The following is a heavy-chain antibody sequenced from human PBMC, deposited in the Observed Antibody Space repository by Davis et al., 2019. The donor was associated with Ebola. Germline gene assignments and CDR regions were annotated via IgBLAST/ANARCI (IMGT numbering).Heavy chain of an antibody. CDR1: GFTFSSYS. D-gene: IGHD1-26*01. V-gene: IGHV3-48*02. Sequence: GESLKISCAASGFTFSSYSMNWVRQAPGKGLEWVSYISSSSSTIYYADSVKGRFTISRDNAKNSLYLQMNSLRDEDTAVYYCARVRGSYYSYYYYYGMDVWGKGTTVTVSS. CDR3: ARVRGSYYSYYYYYGMDV. CDR2: ISSSSSTI. J-gene: IGHJ6*04.